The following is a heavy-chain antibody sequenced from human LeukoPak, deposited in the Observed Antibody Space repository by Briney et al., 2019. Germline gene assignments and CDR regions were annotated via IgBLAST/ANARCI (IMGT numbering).Heavy chain of an antibody. Sequence: GGSLRLSCAASGFTFSNAWMSWVRQAPGRGLEWVGRIKSKTDGGTTDYAAPVKGRFTITRDASKNTLYLQMNSMNTEDTAVYYCTTDLFYYDSSGYYYGGEGTLVTVSS. D-gene: IGHD3-22*01. V-gene: IGHV3-15*01. J-gene: IGHJ4*02. CDR3: TTDLFYYDSSGYYY. CDR1: GFTFSNAW. CDR2: IKSKTDGGTT.